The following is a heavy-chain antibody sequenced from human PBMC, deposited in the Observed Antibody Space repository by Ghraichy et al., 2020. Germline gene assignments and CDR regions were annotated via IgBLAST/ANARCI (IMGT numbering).Heavy chain of an antibody. V-gene: IGHV1-69*04. CDR3: ARDRRTAMVSYSLYYYGMDV. Sequence: SEKVSCKASGGTFSNYAINWVRQAPGQGLEWMGRIIPILGIADYAQKFQGRVTITADKSTSTAYMELSSLRSEDTAVYYCARDRRTAMVSYSLYYYGMDVWGQGTTVTVSS. D-gene: IGHD5-18*01. J-gene: IGHJ6*02. CDR1: GGTFSNYA. CDR2: IIPILGIA.